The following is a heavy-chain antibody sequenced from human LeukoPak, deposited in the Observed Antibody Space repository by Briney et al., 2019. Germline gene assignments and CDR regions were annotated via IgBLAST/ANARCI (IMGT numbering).Heavy chain of an antibody. J-gene: IGHJ3*02. Sequence: SETLSLTCTVSGGSISSYYWNWIRQPPGKGLEWIGYIYYSGNTNYNPSLKSRVTISVDTSKNQFSLKLNSVTAADTAVYYCARSPYGSGNFDIWGQGTMVTVSS. D-gene: IGHD3-10*01. CDR1: GGSISSYY. CDR2: IYYSGNT. CDR3: ARSPYGSGNFDI. V-gene: IGHV4-59*01.